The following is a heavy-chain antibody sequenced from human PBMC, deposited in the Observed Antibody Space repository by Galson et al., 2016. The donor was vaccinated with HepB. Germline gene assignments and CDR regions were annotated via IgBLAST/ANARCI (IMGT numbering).Heavy chain of an antibody. CDR2: ISSSSSYI. J-gene: IGHJ4*02. V-gene: IGHV3-21*01. CDR1: GFTFSNYS. CDR3: ARDRGIQLWSRDGFDY. D-gene: IGHD5-18*01. Sequence: SLRLSCAASGFTFSNYSMNWVRQVPGKGLEWVSAISSSSSYIYYGDSLKGRFTISRDNTKNSLYLQMNSMRAEDTAVYYCARDRGIQLWSRDGFDYWGQGTLVTVSS.